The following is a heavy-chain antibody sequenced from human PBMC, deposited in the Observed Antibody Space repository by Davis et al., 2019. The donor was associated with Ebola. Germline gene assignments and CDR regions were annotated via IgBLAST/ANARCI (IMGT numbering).Heavy chain of an antibody. Sequence: AASVKVSCKASGGTSGSYTFSWVRQGPGQGLEWLGRIIPILGVPTYAQKFQGRVTITADRSTSTAYMELSSLRSEDTAVYFCARDLRVGPRLIDFWGQGALVSVSS. J-gene: IGHJ4*02. CDR2: IIPILGVP. V-gene: IGHV1-69*04. CDR3: ARDLRVGPRLIDF. D-gene: IGHD3/OR15-3a*01. CDR1: GGTSGSYT.